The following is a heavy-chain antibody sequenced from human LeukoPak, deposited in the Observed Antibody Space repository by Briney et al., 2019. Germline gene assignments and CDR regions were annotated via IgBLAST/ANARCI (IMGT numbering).Heavy chain of an antibody. D-gene: IGHD3-22*01. CDR3: AKEGVGNYYDSSGYYPYYFDY. V-gene: IGHV3-23*01. CDR2: ISGSGGST. Sequence: GGSLRLSCAASGFTFSSYSMNWVRQAPGKGLEWVSAISGSGGSTYYADSVKGRFTISRDNSKNTLYLQMNSLRAEDTAVYYCAKEGVGNYYDSSGYYPYYFDYWGQGTLVTVSS. J-gene: IGHJ4*02. CDR1: GFTFSSYS.